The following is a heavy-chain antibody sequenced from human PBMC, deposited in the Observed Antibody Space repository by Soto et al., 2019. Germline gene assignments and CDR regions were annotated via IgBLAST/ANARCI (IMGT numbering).Heavy chain of an antibody. Sequence: QVQLVQSGAEVKKPGASVKVSCKVSGYSFTGYFMHWVRQAPGQGLEWMGWINPNSGGRNFAQKFQGRVTMTRDTSISTAYMELCGLTSDETAFYYCARGWQPLRQCNGGSCYSNFDYWGQGTLVTVSS. V-gene: IGHV1-2*02. J-gene: IGHJ4*02. CDR1: GYSFTGYF. D-gene: IGHD2-15*01. CDR3: ARGWQPLRQCNGGSCYSNFDY. CDR2: INPNSGGR.